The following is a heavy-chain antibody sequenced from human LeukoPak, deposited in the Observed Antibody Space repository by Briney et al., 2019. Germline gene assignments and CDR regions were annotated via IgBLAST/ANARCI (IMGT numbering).Heavy chain of an antibody. J-gene: IGHJ4*02. CDR3: ARSRYSSSSYELVDY. D-gene: IGHD6-13*01. V-gene: IGHV5-51*01. Sequence: GESLKISCKGSGYSFPTYWIGWVRQMPGKGLEWMGIIYPSDSDTRYSPSFQGQVTISADKSISTAYLQWSSLKASDTAMYYCARSRYSSSSYELVDYWGQGTLLTVSS. CDR1: GYSFPTYW. CDR2: IYPSDSDT.